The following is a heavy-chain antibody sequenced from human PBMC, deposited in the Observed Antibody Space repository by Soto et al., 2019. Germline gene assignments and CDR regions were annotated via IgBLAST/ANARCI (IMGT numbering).Heavy chain of an antibody. Sequence: EVQLVESGGGLVQPGGSLRLSCAASGFTFSNSEMNWVRQAPGKGLEWVSYINSNGITIYYADSVKGRFTISRDNAKNSLYLQMNSLRAEDTAVYYCARLGVQVGQLNWFEPWGQGTLITVSS. D-gene: IGHD1-1*01. CDR3: ARLGVQVGQLNWFEP. CDR2: INSNGITI. J-gene: IGHJ5*02. CDR1: GFTFSNSE. V-gene: IGHV3-48*03.